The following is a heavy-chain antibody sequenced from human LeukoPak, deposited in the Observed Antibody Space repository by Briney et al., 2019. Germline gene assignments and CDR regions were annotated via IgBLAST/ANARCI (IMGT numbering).Heavy chain of an antibody. Sequence: SETLSLTCTVSGGSISSYYWSWIRQPPAKGLEWIGYIYYSGSTNYNPSLKSRVTISVDTSKNQFSLKLSSVTAADTAVYYCARKKQWLPFDYWGQGTLVTVSS. CDR1: GGSISSYY. CDR3: ARKKQWLPFDY. CDR2: IYYSGST. D-gene: IGHD6-19*01. J-gene: IGHJ4*02. V-gene: IGHV4-59*01.